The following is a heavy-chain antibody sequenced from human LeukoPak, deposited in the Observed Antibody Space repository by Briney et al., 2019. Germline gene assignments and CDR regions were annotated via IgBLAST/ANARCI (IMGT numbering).Heavy chain of an antibody. D-gene: IGHD1-1*01. CDR3: VRVKGTYFDY. CDR2: ISPSSGNI. Sequence: GGSLRLSCVASGFPLSSYSINWIRQAPGKGLEWASYISPSSGNIYYLDSVQGRFTVSRDNDRNSLFLQIDSPTAEDTAVYFCVRVKGTYFDYWGQGALVTVSS. CDR1: GFPLSSYS. V-gene: IGHV3-48*01. J-gene: IGHJ4*02.